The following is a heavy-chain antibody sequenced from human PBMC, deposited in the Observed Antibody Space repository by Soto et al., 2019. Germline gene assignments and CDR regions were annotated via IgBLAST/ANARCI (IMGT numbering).Heavy chain of an antibody. CDR3: ARDTYCIGTSCSRGYYGMDV. J-gene: IGHJ6*02. V-gene: IGHV1-18*01. CDR2: ISAYNGNT. D-gene: IGHD2-2*01. CDR1: GYTFTSYG. Sequence: QVQLVQSGAEVKKPGASVKVSCKASGYTFTSYGISWVRQAPGQGLEWMGWISAYNGNTNYAQKLQGRVTMTTDTSTSTAYMELRSLRSDDTAVYYCARDTYCIGTSCSRGYYGMDVWGQGTTVTVSS.